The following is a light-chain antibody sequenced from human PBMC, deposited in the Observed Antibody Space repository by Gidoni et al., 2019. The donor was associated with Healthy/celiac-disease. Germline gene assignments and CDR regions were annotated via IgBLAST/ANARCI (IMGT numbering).Light chain of an antibody. V-gene: IGKV1-39*01. CDR1: QSISSY. J-gene: IGKJ5*01. CDR2: AAS. CDR3: QQSYSTWIT. Sequence: DIQVTPSPSSLSASVGDRVTITCRASQSISSYLNWYQQKPGKAPKLLIYAASSLQSGVPSRFSGSGSGTDFTLTISSLQPEDFATYYCQQSYSTWITFGQGTRLEIK.